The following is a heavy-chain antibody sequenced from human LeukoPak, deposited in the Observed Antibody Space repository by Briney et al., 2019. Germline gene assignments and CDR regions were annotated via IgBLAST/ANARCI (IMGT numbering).Heavy chain of an antibody. CDR2: IYSGGRT. CDR3: ARGNSGSSYVEYYYGMDV. Sequence: GGSLRPSCEASGFIVSSNYMSWVRQAPAKGLEWVSVIYSGGRTYYADSVKGRFTISRDNSKNTLYLQMNSLRAEDTAVYYCARGNSGSSYVEYYYGMDVWGQGTTVTVSS. D-gene: IGHD1-26*01. V-gene: IGHV3-53*01. CDR1: GFIVSSNY. J-gene: IGHJ6*02.